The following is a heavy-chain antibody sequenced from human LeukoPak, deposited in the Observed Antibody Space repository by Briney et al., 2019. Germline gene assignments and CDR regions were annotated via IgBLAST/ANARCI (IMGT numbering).Heavy chain of an antibody. Sequence: GRSLRLSCVASGFTFSNYGMHWVRQAPGKGLEWVAVIWCDGSNKYYADSVKGRFTISRDNSKNTLYLQMNSLRAGDTAVYYCARAKDNSGRDSFDIWGQGTMVTVSS. CDR1: GFTFSNYG. V-gene: IGHV3-33*01. J-gene: IGHJ3*02. CDR2: IWCDGSNK. D-gene: IGHD3-22*01. CDR3: ARAKDNSGRDSFDI.